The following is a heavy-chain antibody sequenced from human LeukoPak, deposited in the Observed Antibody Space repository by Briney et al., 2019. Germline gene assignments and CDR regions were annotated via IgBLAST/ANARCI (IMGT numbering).Heavy chain of an antibody. J-gene: IGHJ4*02. CDR2: INAGNGNT. CDR3: ARDYDSSGYGSYFDY. Sequence: GASVKVSCKASGYTFTSYPMHWVRQAPGQSLEWMGWINAGNGNTKYSQRFQGRVTITRDTSASTAYMELSSLRSEDTAVYYCARDYDSSGYGSYFDYWGQGTLVTVSS. V-gene: IGHV1-3*01. D-gene: IGHD3-22*01. CDR1: GYTFTSYP.